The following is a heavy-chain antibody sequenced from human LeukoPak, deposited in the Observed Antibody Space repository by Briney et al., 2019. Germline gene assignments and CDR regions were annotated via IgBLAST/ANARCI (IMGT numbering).Heavy chain of an antibody. V-gene: IGHV5-51*01. J-gene: IGHJ4*02. CDR2: IYPDDSDI. CDR1: GYSFREYW. CDR3: AKYYYEGSVCPCDY. D-gene: IGHD3-22*01. Sequence: HGESLKISCKGSGYSFREYWIGWVRQLPGKGLEWMGIIYPDDSDIRYSPSFQGQVTISADKSINTAYLQWSSLKASDTAMYYCAKYYYEGSVCPCDYWGQGSLVIV.